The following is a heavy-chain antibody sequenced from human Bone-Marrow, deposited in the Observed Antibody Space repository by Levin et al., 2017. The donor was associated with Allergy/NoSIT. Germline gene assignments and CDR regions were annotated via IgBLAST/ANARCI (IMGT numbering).Heavy chain of an antibody. CDR3: TSDRGYDFWSGYSHHYYFDY. CDR1: GFTFSNAW. CDR2: IKTKTDGGTT. V-gene: IGHV3-15*01. J-gene: IGHJ4*02. Sequence: GGSLRLSCAASGFTFSNAWMSWVRQAPGKGLEWVGRIKTKTDGGTTDYAAPVKGSFTISRDASENTLYLQMKSLKIEDTAVYYCTSDRGYDFWSGYSHHYYFDYWGQGTLVTVSS. D-gene: IGHD3-3*01.